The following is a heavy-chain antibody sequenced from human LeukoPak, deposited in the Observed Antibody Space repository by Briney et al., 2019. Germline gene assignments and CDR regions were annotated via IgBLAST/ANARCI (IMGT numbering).Heavy chain of an antibody. CDR3: ARGPGHQSGYYELFFDY. CDR2: IYYSGST. V-gene: IGHV4-31*03. CDR1: GGSISSGGYY. Sequence: PSETLSLTCTVSGGSISSGGYYWSWIRQHPGKGLEWIGYIYYSGSTYYNPSLKSRVTISVDTSKNQFSLKLSSVTAADTAVYYCARGPGHQSGYYELFFDYWGQGTLVTVSS. D-gene: IGHD3-22*01. J-gene: IGHJ4*02.